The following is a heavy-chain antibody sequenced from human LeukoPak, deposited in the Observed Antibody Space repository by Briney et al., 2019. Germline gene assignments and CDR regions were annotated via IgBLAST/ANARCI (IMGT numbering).Heavy chain of an antibody. CDR1: GGTFSSYA. J-gene: IGHJ6*02. CDR2: IIPILGIA. Sequence: SVKVSCKASGGTFSSYAISWVRQAPGQGLEWMGRIIPILGIANYAQKFQGRVTITADKSTSTAYMELSSLRSEDTAVYYCARDKSGGNAFYYYGMDGWGQATTVTVCS. V-gene: IGHV1-69*04. CDR3: ARDKSGGNAFYYYGMDG. D-gene: IGHD4-23*01.